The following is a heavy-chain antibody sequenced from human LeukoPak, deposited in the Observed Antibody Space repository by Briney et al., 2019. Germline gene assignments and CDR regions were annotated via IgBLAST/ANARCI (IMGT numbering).Heavy chain of an antibody. CDR2: IYYSGST. CDR1: GGSISSGGYY. CDR3: ARLLPNSSGYYGSYYFDY. D-gene: IGHD3-22*01. V-gene: IGHV4-31*03. Sequence: PSETLSLTCTVSGGSISSGGYYWSWIRQHPGKGLEWIGYIYYSGSTYYNPSLKSRVTISVDTSKNQFSLKLSSVTAADTAVYYCARLLPNSSGYYGSYYFDYWGQGTLVTVSS. J-gene: IGHJ4*02.